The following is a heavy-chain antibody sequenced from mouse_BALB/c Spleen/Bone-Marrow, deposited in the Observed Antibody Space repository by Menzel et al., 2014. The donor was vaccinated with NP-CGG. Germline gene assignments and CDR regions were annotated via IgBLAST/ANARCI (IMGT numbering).Heavy chain of an antibody. CDR3: ARPGGNYVLYAMDY. CDR2: INPYNDGT. V-gene: IGHV1-14*01. CDR1: GYTFTSYV. J-gene: IGHJ4*01. D-gene: IGHD2-1*01. Sequence: LVESGPELVKPGASVKMSCKASGYTFTSYVMHWVKQKPGHGLEWTGYINPYNDGTKYNEKFKGKATLTSDKSSSTAYMELSSLTSEDSAVYYCARPGGNYVLYAMDYWGQGTSVTVSS.